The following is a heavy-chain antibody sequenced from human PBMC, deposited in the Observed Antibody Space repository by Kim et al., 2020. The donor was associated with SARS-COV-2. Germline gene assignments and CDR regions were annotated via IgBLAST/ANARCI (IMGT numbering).Heavy chain of an antibody. CDR3: ARAYDSSGYYYDPYYYYG. CDR2: ISYDGSNK. CDR1: GFTFSSYA. V-gene: IGHV3-30*04. J-gene: IGHJ6*01. Sequence: GGSLRLSCAASGFTFSSYAMHWVRQAPGKGLEWVAVISYDGSNKYYADSVKGRFTISRDNSKNTLYLQMNSLRAEDTAVYYCARAYDSSGYYYDPYYYYG. D-gene: IGHD3-22*01.